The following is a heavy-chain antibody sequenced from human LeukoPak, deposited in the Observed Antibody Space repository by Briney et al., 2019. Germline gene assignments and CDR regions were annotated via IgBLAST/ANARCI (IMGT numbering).Heavy chain of an antibody. CDR1: GFTFSSYS. CDR3: ASVRSGSLDY. CDR2: IRSSSSDI. V-gene: IGHV3-21*01. Sequence: PGGSLRLSCAASGFTFSSYSMNWVRQAPGKGLEWVSFIRSSSSDIYYADSVKGRFTISRDNAKNSLYLQMDSLRAEDTAVYYCASVRSGSLDYWGQGTLVTVSS. J-gene: IGHJ4*02. D-gene: IGHD1-26*01.